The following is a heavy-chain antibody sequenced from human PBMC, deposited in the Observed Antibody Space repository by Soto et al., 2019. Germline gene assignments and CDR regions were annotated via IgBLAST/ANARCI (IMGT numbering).Heavy chain of an antibody. CDR3: ERAIAVAATSCFDP. V-gene: IGHV6-1*01. J-gene: IGHJ5*02. CDR1: GDSVSSNSAA. CDR2: TYYRSKWYN. Sequence: SHTLSLTCAISGDSVSSNSAAWNWIRQSPSRGLEWLGRTYYRSKWYNDYAVSVKSRITINPDTSKNQFSLQLNSVTPEDTAVYYCERAIAVAATSCFDPCGQGTLVTVSA. D-gene: IGHD6-19*01.